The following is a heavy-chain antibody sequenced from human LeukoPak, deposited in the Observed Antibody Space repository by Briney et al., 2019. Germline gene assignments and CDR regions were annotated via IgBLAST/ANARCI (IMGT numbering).Heavy chain of an antibody. D-gene: IGHD3-22*01. CDR2: ISAYNGNT. V-gene: IGHV1-18*01. CDR3: ARVYYDSSGYYYGDYFDY. CDR1: GYTFTSYG. Sequence: ASVKVSCKASGYTFTSYGISWVRQAPGQGLEWMGWISAYNGNTNYAQKLQGRVTMTTDTSTSTAYMELRSLRPDDTAVYYCARVYYDSSGYYYGDYFDYWGQGTLVTVSS. J-gene: IGHJ4*02.